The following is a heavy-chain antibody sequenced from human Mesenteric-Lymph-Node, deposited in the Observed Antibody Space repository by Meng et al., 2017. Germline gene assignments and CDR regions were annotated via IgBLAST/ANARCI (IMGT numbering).Heavy chain of an antibody. CDR3: ARATHTYYYDSSGYSDYYYYGMDV. V-gene: IGHV4-61*02. CDR1: GGSISSGSYY. J-gene: IGHJ6*02. CDR2: IYTSGST. Sequence: SETLSLTCTVSGGSISSGSYYWSWIRQPAGKGLEWIGRIYTSGSTNYNPSLKSRVTISVDTSKNQFSLKLSSVTAADTAVYYCARATHTYYYDSSGYSDYYYYGMDVWGQGTTVTVSS. D-gene: IGHD3-22*01.